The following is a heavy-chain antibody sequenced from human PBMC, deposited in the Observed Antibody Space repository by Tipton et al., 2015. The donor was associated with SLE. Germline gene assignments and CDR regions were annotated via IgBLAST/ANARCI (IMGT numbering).Heavy chain of an antibody. V-gene: IGHV3-64*01. CDR2: IRGNGDTT. D-gene: IGHD3-10*01. CDR1: GFTFINHV. Sequence: SLRLSCVGSGFTFINHVIHWFRQAPGQGLEYVSGIRGNGDTTYYGISAKGRFTISRDNSRNTLNLQMNSLRVEDTAIYYCVKPNENYSGAFDMWGQGTMVTVSS. J-gene: IGHJ3*02. CDR3: VKPNENYSGAFDM.